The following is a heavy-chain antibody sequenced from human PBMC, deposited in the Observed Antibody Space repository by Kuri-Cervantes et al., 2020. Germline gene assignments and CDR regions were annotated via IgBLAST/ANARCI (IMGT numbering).Heavy chain of an antibody. Sequence: SETLSLTCTVSGGSIRSSSYYWGWIRQPPGKGLEWIGSIYYSGSTYYNPSLKSRVTTSVDTSKNQFSLKLSSVTAADTAVYYCARPNNWNDPFDYWGQGTLVTVSS. V-gene: IGHV4-39*01. CDR1: GGSIRSSSYY. J-gene: IGHJ4*02. D-gene: IGHD1-1*01. CDR2: IYYSGST. CDR3: ARPNNWNDPFDY.